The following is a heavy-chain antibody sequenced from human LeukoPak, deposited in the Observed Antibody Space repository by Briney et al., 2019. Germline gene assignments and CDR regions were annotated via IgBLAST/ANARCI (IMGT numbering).Heavy chain of an antibody. D-gene: IGHD3-22*01. CDR2: IWPGDSDT. CDR1: EYNFTNYW. V-gene: IGHV5-51*01. J-gene: IGHJ4*02. Sequence: GESLKISCKGSEYNFTNYWIGWVRQMPGKGLEWMGIIWPGDSDTTYSPSFEGQVTISVDESTSTAYLQWSSLKASDAAMYYCARHFREDSSGRRLDYWGQGTLVTISS. CDR3: ARHFREDSSGRRLDY.